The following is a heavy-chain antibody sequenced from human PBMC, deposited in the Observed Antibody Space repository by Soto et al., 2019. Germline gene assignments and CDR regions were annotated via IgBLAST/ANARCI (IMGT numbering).Heavy chain of an antibody. V-gene: IGHV3-30-3*02. CDR3: AKNLSPYCSSTSCSLFDY. Sequence: PGGTLSLSCAASGFSFSSYALHWVRLAPCKGFEWVAVISYDGNNKYYANSVKGRFTISRDNSKYTLYLQLNSLRAEDTAVFYCAKNLSPYCSSTSCSLFDYWGQGTLVTVSS. J-gene: IGHJ4*02. CDR1: GFSFSSYA. D-gene: IGHD2-2*01. CDR2: ISYDGNNK.